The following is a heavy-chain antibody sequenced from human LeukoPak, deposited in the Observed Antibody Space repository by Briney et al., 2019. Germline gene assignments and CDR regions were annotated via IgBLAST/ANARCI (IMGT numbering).Heavy chain of an antibody. Sequence: PSETLSLTCTVSGGSISSGSYYWSWIRQPAGKGLEWIGRIYTSGSTNYNPSLKSRATISVDTSKNQFSLKLSSVTAADTAVYYCARVQYYFGSGSYIVGFDMWGQGTMVTVSA. CDR1: GGSISSGSYY. CDR2: IYTSGST. J-gene: IGHJ3*02. CDR3: ARVQYYFGSGSYIVGFDM. V-gene: IGHV4-61*02. D-gene: IGHD3-10*01.